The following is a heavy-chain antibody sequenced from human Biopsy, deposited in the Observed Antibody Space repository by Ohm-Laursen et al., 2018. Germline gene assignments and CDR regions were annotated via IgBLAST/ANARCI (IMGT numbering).Heavy chain of an antibody. J-gene: IGHJ3*02. V-gene: IGHV2-70*11. CDR2: IDWNDYK. Sequence: TQTLTLTRTFSGFSLTARSESVSWIRQAPGKALEWLARIDWNDYKYYSTSLKTRLIISRDTSKNQVVLTMTNMDPADTATYYCARPHNRHCYGGADTFHIWGQGTMVTVSS. D-gene: IGHD2-21*01. CDR1: GFSLTARSES. CDR3: ARPHNRHCYGGADTFHI.